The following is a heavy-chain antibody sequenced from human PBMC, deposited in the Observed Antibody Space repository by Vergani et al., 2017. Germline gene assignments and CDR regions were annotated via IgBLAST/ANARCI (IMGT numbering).Heavy chain of an antibody. J-gene: IGHJ4*02. Sequence: QVQLQESGPELVKPSETLSLICTVSGGSMNNDYWTWIRQPAGRALEWIGRIDPSGTTNHNPTLKSRVTMSVDTSKSHFSLQLSSLTAADTATYYCARVVAARGFDSWGQGILVTVSS. CDR1: GGSMNNDY. V-gene: IGHV4-4*07. CDR2: IDPSGTT. CDR3: ARVVAARGFDS. D-gene: IGHD6-6*01.